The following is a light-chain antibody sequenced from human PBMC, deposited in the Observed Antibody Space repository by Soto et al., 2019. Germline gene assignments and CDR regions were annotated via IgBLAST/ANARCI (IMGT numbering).Light chain of an antibody. CDR3: QQYYTYPWT. CDR2: DAS. J-gene: IGKJ1*01. V-gene: IGKV1-5*01. Sequence: DIQMTQSPSSLSASVGDRVTITCRASQSISSYLNWYQQKPGKAPKLLIYDASRLAGGVPSRFSGSESGTEFTLTISSLQPDDFATYYCQQYYTYPWTFGQGAKVE. CDR1: QSISSY.